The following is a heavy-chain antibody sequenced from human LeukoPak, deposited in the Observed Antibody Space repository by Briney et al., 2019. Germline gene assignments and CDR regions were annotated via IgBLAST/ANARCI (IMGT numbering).Heavy chain of an antibody. CDR1: GLTISSYS. CDR2: ISSSSSTI. V-gene: IGHV3-48*01. J-gene: IGHJ4*02. CDR3: ARALWFGETFPAY. Sequence: PGGSLRLSCAASGLTISSYSMNWVRQAPGKGLQRVSYISSSSSTIYYADSVKGRFTISRDNAKNSLYLQMNSLRAEDTAVYFCARALWFGETFPAYWGQGTLVTVSS. D-gene: IGHD3-10*01.